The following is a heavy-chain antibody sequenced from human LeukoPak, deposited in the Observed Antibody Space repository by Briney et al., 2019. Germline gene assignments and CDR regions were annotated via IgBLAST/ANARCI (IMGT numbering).Heavy chain of an antibody. V-gene: IGHV3-23*01. CDR2: ISGSGGST. J-gene: IGHJ4*02. D-gene: IGHD1-26*01. CDR3: ARGFSGSGANYFDY. Sequence: GGSLRLSCAGSGFIFSMYGMTWVRQAPGKGLEWVSSISGSGGSTYYADSVKGRFTISRDNSKNTLYLQMNSLRAEDTAVYYCARGFSGSGANYFDYWGQGTLVTVSS. CDR1: GFIFSMYG.